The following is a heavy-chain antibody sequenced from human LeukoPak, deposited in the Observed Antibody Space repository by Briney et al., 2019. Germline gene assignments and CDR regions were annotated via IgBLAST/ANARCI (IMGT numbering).Heavy chain of an antibody. J-gene: IGHJ6*03. Sequence: GASVKVSCKASGYTFTSYVIHWVRQAPGQRLEWMGWINAGNGNTKYSQEFQDRVTITRDTSASTVYMELSSLRPGDMAVYYCARARYETRIWPKSRYDYYHYMDVWGKGTTVTVSS. CDR2: INAGNGNT. D-gene: IGHD2-15*01. V-gene: IGHV1-3*03. CDR3: ARARYETRIWPKSRYDYYHYMDV. CDR1: GYTFTSYV.